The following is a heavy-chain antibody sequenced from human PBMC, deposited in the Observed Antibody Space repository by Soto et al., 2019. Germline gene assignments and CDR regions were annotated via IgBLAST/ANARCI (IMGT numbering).Heavy chain of an antibody. V-gene: IGHV1-69*01. CDR3: ARTMAVAGSSLDY. CDR1: GGTFSSYA. Sequence: QVQLVQSXAEXKKPGSXVXXXXKXSGGTFSSYAISWVRQAPGQGLEWMGGIIPIFGTANYAQKFQGRVTITADESTSTAYMELSSLRSEDTAVYYCARTMAVAGSSLDYWGQGTLVTVSS. J-gene: IGHJ4*02. CDR2: IIPIFGTA. D-gene: IGHD6-19*01.